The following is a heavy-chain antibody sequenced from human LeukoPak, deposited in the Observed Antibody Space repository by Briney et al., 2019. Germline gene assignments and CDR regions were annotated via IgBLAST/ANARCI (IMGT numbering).Heavy chain of an antibody. D-gene: IGHD5-12*01. Sequence: PGGSLRLSCAASGFTFSSYAMSWVRQAPGKGLEWVSAISGSGGSTYYADSVKGRFTISRDNAKNSLYLQMNSLRAEDTAVYYCARDFVDIENWGQGTLVTVSS. J-gene: IGHJ4*02. CDR2: ISGSGGST. V-gene: IGHV3-23*01. CDR1: GFTFSSYA. CDR3: ARDFVDIEN.